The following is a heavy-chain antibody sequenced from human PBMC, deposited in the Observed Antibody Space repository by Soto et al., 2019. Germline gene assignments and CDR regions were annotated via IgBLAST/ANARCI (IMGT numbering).Heavy chain of an antibody. D-gene: IGHD3-10*01. CDR2: IWYDGSNK. CDR3: ARGGPMVRGEAYMDV. CDR1: GFTFSSYG. Sequence: QVQLVESGGGVVQPGRSLRLSCAASGFTFSSYGMHWVRQAPGKGLEWVAVIWYDGSNKYYADSVKGRFTISRDNSKNTLYLQMNSLRAEDTAVYYCARGGPMVRGEAYMDVWGKGTTVTGSS. V-gene: IGHV3-33*01. J-gene: IGHJ6*03.